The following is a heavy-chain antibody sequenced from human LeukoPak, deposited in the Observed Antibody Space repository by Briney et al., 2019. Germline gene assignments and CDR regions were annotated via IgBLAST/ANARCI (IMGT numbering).Heavy chain of an antibody. Sequence: GGSLRLSCAASGFTFTSYGMHWVHQAPGKGLEWVAFIRYGGSYNYADSVKGRFTISRDNSKNTLYLRMDSLRAEDTAVYYCAKDREISSGYHYFDYWGQGTLVTVSS. CDR3: AKDREISSGYHYFDY. V-gene: IGHV3-30*02. J-gene: IGHJ4*02. D-gene: IGHD3-22*01. CDR2: IRYGGSY. CDR1: GFTFTSYG.